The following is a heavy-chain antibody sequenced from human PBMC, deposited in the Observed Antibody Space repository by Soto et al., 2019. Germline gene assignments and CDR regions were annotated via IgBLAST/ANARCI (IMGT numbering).Heavy chain of an antibody. D-gene: IGHD1-1*01. V-gene: IGHV3-33*01. CDR2: IWHDGKNY. J-gene: IGHJ4*02. CDR1: GFIFKNYG. Sequence: QVQLVESGGGVVQPGTSLRLSCAASGFIFKNYGMQWVRQAPGKGLEWVAVIWHDGKNYDYADSVKGRFTVSRDNGKNILYLQMNSLRAEDTALYFCARDPGPNEARDHWGQGTLVSVSS. CDR3: ARDPGPNEARDH.